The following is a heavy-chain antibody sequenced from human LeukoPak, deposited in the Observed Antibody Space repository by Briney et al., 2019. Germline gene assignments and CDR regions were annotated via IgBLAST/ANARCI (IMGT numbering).Heavy chain of an antibody. J-gene: IGHJ4*02. CDR3: ARVNINNWHSCDY. D-gene: IGHD1-1*01. CDR2: IYHSGSP. CDR1: GGSISNNNW. Sequence: TSETLSLTCAVSGGSISNNNWWSWVRQPPGKGLEWIGEIYHSGSPNYNPSLKSRVTISVDKSRNHFSLNLSSVTAADTAVYYCARVNINNWHSCDYWGQGTLVTVSS. V-gene: IGHV4-4*02.